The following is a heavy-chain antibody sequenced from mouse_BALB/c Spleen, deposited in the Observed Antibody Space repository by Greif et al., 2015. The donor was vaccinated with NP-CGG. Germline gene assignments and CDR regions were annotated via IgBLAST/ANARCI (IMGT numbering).Heavy chain of an antibody. Sequence: GSELVRPGASVKLSCKASGYTFTSYWMHWVKQRPGQGLEWIGNIYPGSGSTNYDEKFKSKATLTVDTSSSTAYMQLSSLTSEDSAVYYCTRSGLRPFYAMDYWGQGTSVTVSS. CDR3: TRSGLRPFYAMDY. CDR1: GYTFTSYW. V-gene: IGHV1S22*01. J-gene: IGHJ4*01. D-gene: IGHD2-2*01. CDR2: IYPGSGST.